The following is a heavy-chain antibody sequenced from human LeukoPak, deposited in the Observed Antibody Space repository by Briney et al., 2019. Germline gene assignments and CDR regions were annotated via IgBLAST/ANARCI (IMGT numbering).Heavy chain of an antibody. D-gene: IGHD6-13*01. J-gene: IGHJ5*02. CDR3: ARARQQLVWANWFDP. Sequence: ASVTVSCKTSGYTFTNYYVHWVRQAPGQGLEWMGWISAYNGKTKYAQKLQGRVTMTTETSTSTAYMELRSLRSDDTAVYYCARARQQLVWANWFDPWGQGTLVTVSS. V-gene: IGHV1-18*01. CDR1: GYTFTNYY. CDR2: ISAYNGKT.